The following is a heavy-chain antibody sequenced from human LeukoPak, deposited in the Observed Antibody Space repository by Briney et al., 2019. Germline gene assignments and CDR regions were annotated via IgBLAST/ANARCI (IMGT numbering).Heavy chain of an antibody. CDR3: AKDTTGYSSGLPDY. V-gene: IGHV3-9*03. Sequence: GGPLRLSCAASGFTFDDYAMHWVRQAPGKGLEWVSGISWNSGSIGYADSVEGRFTISRDNAENSLYLQMNSLRAEDMALYYCAKDTTGYSSGLPDYWGQGTLVTVSS. D-gene: IGHD6-19*01. CDR1: GFTFDDYA. CDR2: ISWNSGSI. J-gene: IGHJ4*02.